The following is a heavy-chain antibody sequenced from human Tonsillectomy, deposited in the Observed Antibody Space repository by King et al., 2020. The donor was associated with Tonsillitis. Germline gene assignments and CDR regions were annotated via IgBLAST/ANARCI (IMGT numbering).Heavy chain of an antibody. D-gene: IGHD4-17*01. V-gene: IGHV3-15*01. CDR3: TTYGDYFGNNDY. J-gene: IGHJ4*02. Sequence: VQLVESGGGLVKPGGSLRLSCAASGFTFSNAWMSWVRQAPGKGLEWVGRIKSKTDGGTTDYAAPVKGRSTISRDDSKNTLYLQMNSLKTEDTAVYYCTTYGDYFGNNDYWGQGTLVTVSS. CDR1: GFTFSNAW. CDR2: IKSKTDGGTT.